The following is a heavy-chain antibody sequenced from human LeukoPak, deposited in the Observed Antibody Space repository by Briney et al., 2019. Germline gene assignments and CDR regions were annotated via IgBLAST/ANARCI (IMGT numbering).Heavy chain of an antibody. CDR1: GGSISSYY. J-gene: IGHJ4*02. Sequence: PSETLSLTCTVSGGSISSYYWSWIRQPPGKGLEWIGYIYYSGSTNYNPSLKSRVTISVDTSKNQFSLKLSSVTAADTAVYYYARGYGDYRYWGQGTLVTVSS. CDR2: IYYSGST. V-gene: IGHV4-59*01. D-gene: IGHD4-17*01. CDR3: ARGYGDYRY.